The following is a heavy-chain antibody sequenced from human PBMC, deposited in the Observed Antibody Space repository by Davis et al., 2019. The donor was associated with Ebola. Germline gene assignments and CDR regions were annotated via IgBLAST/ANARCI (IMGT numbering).Heavy chain of an antibody. J-gene: IGHJ4*02. CDR2: IYYSGST. D-gene: IGHD4-17*01. CDR1: GFIVSDKY. CDR3: ASSGDATYFDY. V-gene: IGHV4-38-2*01. Sequence: GSLRLSCAASGFIVSDKYMSWIRQPPGKGLEWIGNIYYSGSTYYNPSLKSRVTISADTSKNQFSLKLSSVTAADTAVYYCASSGDATYFDYWGQGTLVTVSS.